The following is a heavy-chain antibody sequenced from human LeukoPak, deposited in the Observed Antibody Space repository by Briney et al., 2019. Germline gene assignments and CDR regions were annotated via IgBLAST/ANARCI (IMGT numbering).Heavy chain of an antibody. V-gene: IGHV1-2*02. CDR3: ARRYQLGYAFDI. CDR1: GYTFTGYY. CDR2: INPNSGGT. Sequence: GASVKVSCKASGYTFTGYYMHWVRQAPGQGLEWMGWINPNSGGTNYAQKFQGRVTMTRDTSISTAYMELSGLRSDDTAVYYCARRYQLGYAFDIWGQGTMVTVSS. D-gene: IGHD2-2*01. J-gene: IGHJ3*02.